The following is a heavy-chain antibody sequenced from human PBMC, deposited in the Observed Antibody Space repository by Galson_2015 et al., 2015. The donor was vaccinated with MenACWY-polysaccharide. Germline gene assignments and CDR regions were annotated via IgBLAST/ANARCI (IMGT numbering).Heavy chain of an antibody. V-gene: IGHV4-34*01. Sequence: SGYYWGWIRQPPGTGLEWVGDINPSGSTNCNPSLKSRVTISVDTSKNQFSLKLSSVTAADTAVYYCARGVGARSRFGLWGQGTLVTVSS. CDR1: SGYY. D-gene: IGHD1-26*01. CDR3: ARGVGARSRFGL. CDR2: INPSGST. J-gene: IGHJ5*02.